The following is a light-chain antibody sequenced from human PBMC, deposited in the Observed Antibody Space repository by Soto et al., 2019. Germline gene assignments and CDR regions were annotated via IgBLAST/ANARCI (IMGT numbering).Light chain of an antibody. CDR3: QHYKSYPWT. J-gene: IGKJ1*01. Sequence: IQMTQSPSTLSASVGDRVTITCRASQSISVWLAWYQQKAGKAPNLLIYKASRLESGVPSRFSGSGSETEFTLTISGLQPDDFATYYCQHYKSYPWTFGQGTKEDIK. CDR1: QSISVW. CDR2: KAS. V-gene: IGKV1-5*03.